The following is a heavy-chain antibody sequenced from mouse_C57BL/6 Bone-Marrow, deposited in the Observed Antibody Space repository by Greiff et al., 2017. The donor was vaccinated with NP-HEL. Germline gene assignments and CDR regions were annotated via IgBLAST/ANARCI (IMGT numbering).Heavy chain of an antibody. V-gene: IGHV1-69*01. CDR1: GYTFTSYW. CDR2: IDPSDSYT. Sequence: QVQLQQPGAELVMPGASVKLSCKASGYTFTSYWMHWVKQRPGQGLEWIGEIDPSDSYTNYNQKFKGKSTWTVDKSSSTAYMQLSSLTSEDSAVYYCARRGFYYFDYWGQGTTLTVSS. J-gene: IGHJ2*01. CDR3: ARRGFYYFDY.